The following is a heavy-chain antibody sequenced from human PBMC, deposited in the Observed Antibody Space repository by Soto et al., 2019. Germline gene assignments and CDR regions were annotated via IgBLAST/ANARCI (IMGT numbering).Heavy chain of an antibody. Sequence: SETLSLTCTVSGGSISSYYWSWIRQPPGKGLEWIGYIYYSGSTNYNPSLESRASISMDTSKNQFSLRLTSVTADDTAVSYCARENDGYWGQGTLVTVSS. V-gene: IGHV4-59*01. CDR1: GGSISSYY. CDR3: ARENDGY. D-gene: IGHD1-1*01. CDR2: IYYSGST. J-gene: IGHJ4*02.